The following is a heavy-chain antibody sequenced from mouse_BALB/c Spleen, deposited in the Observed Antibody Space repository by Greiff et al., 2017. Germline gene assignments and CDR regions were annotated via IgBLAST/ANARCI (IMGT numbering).Heavy chain of an antibody. V-gene: IGHV5-6*01. CDR2: ISSGGSYT. J-gene: IGHJ4*01. D-gene: IGHD1-1*01. Sequence: EVQLVESGGDLVKPGGSLKLSCAASGFTFSSYGMSWVRQTPDKRLEWVATISSGGSYTYYPDSVKGRFTISRDNAKNTLYLQMSSLKSEDTAMYYCARHYNYGAMDYWGQGTSVTVSS. CDR1: GFTFSSYG. CDR3: ARHYNYGAMDY.